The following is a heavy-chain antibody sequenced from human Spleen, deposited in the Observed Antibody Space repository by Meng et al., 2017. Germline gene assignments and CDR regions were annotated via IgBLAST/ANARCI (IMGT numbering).Heavy chain of an antibody. V-gene: IGHV4-4*02. Sequence: QVQLQESGPGLVKPSGTLSLTCTVSGDSISSDIWWSWVRQPPGKGLEWIGEVYHRGDTYYNPSLKSRVSISVDTSKNQFSLKLSSVTAADTAVYYCARGSTGWSTDYDYWGQGTLVTVSS. D-gene: IGHD6-19*01. CDR1: GDSISSDIW. CDR3: ARGSTGWSTDYDY. CDR2: VYHRGDT. J-gene: IGHJ4*02.